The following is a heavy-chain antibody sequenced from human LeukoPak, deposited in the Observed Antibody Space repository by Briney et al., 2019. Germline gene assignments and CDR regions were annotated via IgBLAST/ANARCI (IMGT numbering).Heavy chain of an antibody. CDR2: ISVYNGNT. J-gene: IGHJ4*02. Sequence: ASVKVSCKASGYTFTSYGISWVRQAPGQGLEWMGWISVYNGNTNYAQKLQGRVTMTTDTSTSTAYMELRSLRSDDTAVYYCARDTGYCSSTSCYRFDYWGQGTLVTVSS. CDR1: GYTFTSYG. D-gene: IGHD2-2*02. V-gene: IGHV1-18*01. CDR3: ARDTGYCSSTSCYRFDY.